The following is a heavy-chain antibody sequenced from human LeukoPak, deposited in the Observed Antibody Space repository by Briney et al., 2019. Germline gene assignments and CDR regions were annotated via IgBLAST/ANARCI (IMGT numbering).Heavy chain of an antibody. Sequence: GGSLRLSCAASGFTVSSNYMSWVRQAPGKGLEWVSVTYSGGSTYYADSVKGRFAISRDNSKNTLYLQMNSLRAEDTAVYYCARGGVYDSSGYYSDYWGQGTLVTVSS. J-gene: IGHJ4*02. D-gene: IGHD3-22*01. CDR2: TYSGGST. CDR3: ARGGVYDSSGYYSDY. CDR1: GFTVSSNY. V-gene: IGHV3-66*01.